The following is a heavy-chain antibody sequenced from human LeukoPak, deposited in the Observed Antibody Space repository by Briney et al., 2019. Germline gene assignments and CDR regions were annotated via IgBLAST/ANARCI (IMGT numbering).Heavy chain of an antibody. V-gene: IGHV3-21*01. CDR1: GFTFSSYS. J-gene: IGHJ5*02. D-gene: IGHD3-3*01. CDR2: ISSGSSYI. Sequence: PGGSLRLSCAASGFTFSSYSMNWVRQAPGKGLEWVSSISSGSSYIYYADSVKGRFTISRDNAKNSLYLQMSSLRAEDTAVYYCARAQEVLRFLEWLTDWFDPWGQGTLVTVSS. CDR3: ARAQEVLRFLEWLTDWFDP.